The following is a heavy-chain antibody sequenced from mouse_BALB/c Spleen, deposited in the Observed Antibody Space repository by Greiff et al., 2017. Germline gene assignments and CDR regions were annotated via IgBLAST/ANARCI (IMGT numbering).Heavy chain of an antibody. V-gene: IGHV1-62-2*01. J-gene: IGHJ2*01. CDR3: ARREEKGYYGSSSPFDY. D-gene: IGHD1-1*01. CDR2: FYPGSGSI. Sequence: VQLQQSGAGLVKPGASVKLSCKASGYTFTEYIIHWVKQRSGQGLEWIGWFYPGSGSIKYNEKFKDKATLTADKSSSTVYMELSRLTSEDSAVYFCARREEKGYYGSSSPFDYWGQGTTLTVSA. CDR1: GYTFTEYI.